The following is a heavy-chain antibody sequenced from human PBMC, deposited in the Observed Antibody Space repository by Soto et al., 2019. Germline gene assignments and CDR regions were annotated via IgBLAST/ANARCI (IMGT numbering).Heavy chain of an antibody. CDR2: INPNSGGT. CDR1: GYTFTGYY. CDR3: ARARLPSDYDILTGYYMSGFYGMDV. Sequence: ASVKVSCKASGYTFTGYYMHWVRQAPGQGLEWMGWINPNSGGTNYAKKFQGWVTMTRDTSISTAYMELSRLRSDDTAVYYCARARLPSDYDILTGYYMSGFYGMDVWGQGTTVTVSS. J-gene: IGHJ6*02. V-gene: IGHV1-2*04. D-gene: IGHD3-9*01.